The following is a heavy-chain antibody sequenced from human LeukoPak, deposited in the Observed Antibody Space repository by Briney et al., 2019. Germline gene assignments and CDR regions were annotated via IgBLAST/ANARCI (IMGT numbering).Heavy chain of an antibody. CDR2: IYHSGGT. D-gene: IGHD1-26*01. V-gene: IGHV4-38-2*02. Sequence: PSETLSLTCTVSGYSISSGYYWGWFRQPPGKGLEWIGSIYHSGGTSYNPSLKSRVTISLDTPKNSFSLKLSPLTAVATAVYSCARPPVGATGVFDYWGQGTLVTVSS. CDR3: ARPPVGATGVFDY. CDR1: GYSISSGYY. J-gene: IGHJ4*02.